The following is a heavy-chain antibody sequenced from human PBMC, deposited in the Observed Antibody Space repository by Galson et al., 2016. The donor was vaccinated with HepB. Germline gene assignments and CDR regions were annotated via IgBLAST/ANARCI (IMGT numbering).Heavy chain of an antibody. CDR3: ARLAWRGLDHSGTKDPFDN. CDR2: IFWDGDR. J-gene: IGHJ4*02. CDR1: GFSLTTNGVG. D-gene: IGHD6-13*01. V-gene: IGHV2-5*02. Sequence: PALVKPTQTLTLACTFSGFSLTTNGVGVGWIRQPPGKALEWLAVIFWDGDRHFSPSLQTRLTIMKDNPKSQVVLTMTNMDPVDTATYYGARLAWRGLDHSGTKDPFDNWGQGTRVTVSA.